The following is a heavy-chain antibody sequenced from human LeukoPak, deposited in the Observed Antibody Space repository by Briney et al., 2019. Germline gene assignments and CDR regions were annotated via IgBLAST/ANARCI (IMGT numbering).Heavy chain of an antibody. CDR3: AVIPYCSSTSCPSTDY. D-gene: IGHD2-2*01. Sequence: ASAKVSCKVSGYTLTELSMHWVRQAPGKGLEWMGGFDPEDGEIIYAQKFQGRVTMTEDTSTDTAYMELSSLRSEDTAVYYCAVIPYCSSTSCPSTDYWGQGTLVTVSS. V-gene: IGHV1-24*01. CDR2: FDPEDGEI. CDR1: GYTLTELS. J-gene: IGHJ4*02.